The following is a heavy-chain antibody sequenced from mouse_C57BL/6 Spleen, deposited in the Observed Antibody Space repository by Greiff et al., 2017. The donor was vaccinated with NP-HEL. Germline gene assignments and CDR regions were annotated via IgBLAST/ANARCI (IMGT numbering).Heavy chain of an antibody. CDR2: IDPSDSYT. J-gene: IGHJ2*01. V-gene: IGHV1-50*01. CDR1: GYTFTSYW. Sequence: QVQLKQPGAELVKPGASVKLSCKASGYTFTSYWMQWVKQRPGQGLEWIGEIDPSDSYTNYNQKFKGKATLTVDTSSSTAYMQLSSLTSEDSAVYYCARKGDGYSFDYWGQGTTLTVSS. D-gene: IGHD2-3*01. CDR3: ARKGDGYSFDY.